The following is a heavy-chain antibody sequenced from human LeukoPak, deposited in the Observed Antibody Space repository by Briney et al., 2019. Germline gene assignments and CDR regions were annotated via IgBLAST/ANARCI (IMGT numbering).Heavy chain of an antibody. CDR1: GGSISSYY. V-gene: IGHV4-59*01. CDR2: IYYSGST. CDR3: ARVTRSGSYYYYYGMDV. D-gene: IGHD1-26*01. J-gene: IGHJ6*02. Sequence: SETLFLTYTVSGGSISSYYWSWIRQPPGKGLEWIGYIYYSGSTNYNPSLKSRVTISVDTSKNQFSLKLSSVTAADTAVYYCARVTRSGSYYYYYGMDVWGQGTTVTVSS.